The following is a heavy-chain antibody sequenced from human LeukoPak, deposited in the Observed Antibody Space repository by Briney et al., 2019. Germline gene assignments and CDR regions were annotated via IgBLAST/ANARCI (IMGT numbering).Heavy chain of an antibody. CDR3: ARDPGGSYPYFDY. Sequence: GGSLRLSCAASGFTFSSYWMSWVRQAPGKGLEWVANIKQDGSGKYYVDSVKGRFTISRDNAKNSLYPQMNSLRAEDTAVYYCARDPGGSYPYFDYWGQGTLVTVSS. D-gene: IGHD1-26*01. CDR2: IKQDGSGK. CDR1: GFTFSSYW. V-gene: IGHV3-7*01. J-gene: IGHJ4*02.